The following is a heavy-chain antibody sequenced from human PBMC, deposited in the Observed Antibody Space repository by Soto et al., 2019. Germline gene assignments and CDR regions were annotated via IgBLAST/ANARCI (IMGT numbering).Heavy chain of an antibody. CDR3: AMLGGWSGGSSGMDV. Sequence: EVQLVEPGGGLVQPGGSLRLSCAASGLIFSDYHMDWVRQAPGKGLEWVGHIRRKANSYTTEYAASVKGRFTISRDDSKNSLYLQMNSLKSEDTAVYYCAMLGGWSGGSSGMDVWGQGTTVTVSS. D-gene: IGHD6-19*01. CDR2: IRRKANSYTT. J-gene: IGHJ6*02. CDR1: GLIFSDYH. V-gene: IGHV3-72*01.